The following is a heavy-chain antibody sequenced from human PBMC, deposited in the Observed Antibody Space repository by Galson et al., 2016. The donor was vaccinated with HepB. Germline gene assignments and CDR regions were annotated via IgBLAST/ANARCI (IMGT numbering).Heavy chain of an antibody. Sequence: SLRLSCAVSGFTFSGSSIHWVRQSPGKGLEWVAGVSFDGRNTYYADSVKGRFIISRDSSKKTVYLQMNSLRSKDTAVYYCTRAAAGRTATTTLAWGQGLLVTVSS. CDR3: TRAAAGRTATTTLA. CDR1: GFTFSGSS. CDR2: VSFDGRNT. J-gene: IGHJ5*02. D-gene: IGHD4-17*01. V-gene: IGHV3-30-3*01.